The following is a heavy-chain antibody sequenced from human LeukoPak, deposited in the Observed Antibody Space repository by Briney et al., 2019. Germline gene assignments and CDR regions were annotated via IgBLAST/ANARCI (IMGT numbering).Heavy chain of an antibody. CDR3: ARGHPHTAFDP. CDR2: IYYSGST. V-gene: IGHV4-59*01. CDR1: GGFISSYY. J-gene: IGHJ5*02. Sequence: SETLSLTCTVSGGFISSYYWSWIRQPPGKGLEWIGYIYYSGSTNYNPSLKSRVTISVDTSKNQFSLKLSSVTAADTAVYYCARGHPHTAFDPWGQGTLVTVSS.